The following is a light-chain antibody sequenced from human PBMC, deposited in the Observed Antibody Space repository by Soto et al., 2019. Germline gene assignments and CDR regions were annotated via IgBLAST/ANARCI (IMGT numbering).Light chain of an antibody. J-gene: IGKJ1*01. Sequence: EVVLTQSPNTLSLSPGESATLSCRASQAVSSTYLVWYQHKPGLAPRLLIYGASSRAPGISVRFSGSGSGTDITLTIIRLVPEDFAVYYCHQCGNSWWTFGEGTKVEIK. CDR2: GAS. V-gene: IGKV3-20*01. CDR1: QAVSSTY. CDR3: HQCGNSWWT.